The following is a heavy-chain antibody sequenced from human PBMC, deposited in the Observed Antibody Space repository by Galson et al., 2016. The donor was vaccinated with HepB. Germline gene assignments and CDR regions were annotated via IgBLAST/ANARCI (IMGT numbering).Heavy chain of an antibody. J-gene: IGHJ4*02. V-gene: IGHV4-39*01. CDR3: MRQRGPDTWAFDY. D-gene: IGHD1-14*01. CDR1: GGSISSGDYW. Sequence: SETLSLTCTVSGGSISSGDYWWGWIRHPPGKRLEWIGIIYSSGHTHYNPSLKSRVTISIDTSKNQFSLKLTSVTAADTAIYYCMRQRGPDTWAFDYWGQGTLVTVSS. CDR2: IYSSGHT.